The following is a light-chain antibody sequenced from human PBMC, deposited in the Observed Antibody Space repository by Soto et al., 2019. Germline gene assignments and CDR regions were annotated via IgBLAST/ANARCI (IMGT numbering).Light chain of an antibody. CDR3: QQYNTWPPIT. J-gene: IGKJ5*01. Sequence: EIVMTQSPATLSVSPGERATLSCRASQSVSSNLAWYQQKPGQAPRLLIYGASIRATGIPARFRGSGSWTEFTLTISSLQSEDLAVYYCQQYNTWPPITFGQGTRLEI. CDR2: GAS. CDR1: QSVSSN. V-gene: IGKV3-15*01.